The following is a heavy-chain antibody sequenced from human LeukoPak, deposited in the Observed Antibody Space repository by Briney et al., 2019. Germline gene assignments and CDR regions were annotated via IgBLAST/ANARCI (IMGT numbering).Heavy chain of an antibody. CDR1: GYSFTSYW. D-gene: IGHD3-22*01. J-gene: IGHJ4*02. Sequence: GESLKISCKGSGYSFTSYWIGWVRQMPGKGLEWMGIIYPGDSDTRYSPSFQGQVTISADKSISTAYLQWSSLKASDTAMYYCARHGYYDSSGLYFDYWGQGTLVTVSS. CDR3: ARHGYYDSSGLYFDY. V-gene: IGHV5-51*01. CDR2: IYPGDSDT.